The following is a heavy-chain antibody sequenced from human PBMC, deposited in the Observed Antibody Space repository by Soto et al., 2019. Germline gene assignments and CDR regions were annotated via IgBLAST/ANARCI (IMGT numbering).Heavy chain of an antibody. V-gene: IGHV4-34*01. Sequence: SETLSLTCGVYGGSFDGYYWIFIRHPPCKWLEWIVEINHSGSVTFNPTFKSRVPILLDTSKNQMSLQLSSVSAADTAIYYCAKGPRTGYYDSGTFYSSVPWGQGTLVTVSS. D-gene: IGHD3-10*01. CDR3: AKGPRTGYYDSGTFYSSVP. CDR1: GGSFDGYY. CDR2: INHSGSV. J-gene: IGHJ5*02.